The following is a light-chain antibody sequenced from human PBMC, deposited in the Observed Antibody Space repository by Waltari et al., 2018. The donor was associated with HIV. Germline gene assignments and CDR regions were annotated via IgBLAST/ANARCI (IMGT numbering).Light chain of an antibody. CDR3: SSYTSSSTRV. CDR2: DVS. V-gene: IGLV2-14*01. J-gene: IGLJ3*02. CDR1: SSDVGGYNY. Sequence: QSALTQPASVSGSPGQSITIPCTGTSSDVGGYNYVSCYQQHPGKAPKLMIYDVSKRPSGVSNRFSGSKSGNTASLTISGLQAEDEADYYCSSYTSSSTRVFGGGTKLTVL.